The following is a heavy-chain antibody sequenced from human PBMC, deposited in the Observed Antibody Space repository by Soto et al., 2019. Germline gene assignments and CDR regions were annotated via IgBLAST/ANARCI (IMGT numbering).Heavy chain of an antibody. CDR3: ARDQSGSYYGGGYYYYYGMDV. D-gene: IGHD1-26*01. CDR2: IYYSGST. J-gene: IGHJ6*02. V-gene: IGHV4-39*02. Sequence: SETLSLTCTVSGGSISSSSYYWGWIRQPPGKGLEWIGSIYYSGSTYYNPSLKSRVTISVDTSTSTAYMELRSLRSDDTAVYYCARDQSGSYYGGGYYYYYGMDVWGQGTTVTVSS. CDR1: GGSISSSSYY.